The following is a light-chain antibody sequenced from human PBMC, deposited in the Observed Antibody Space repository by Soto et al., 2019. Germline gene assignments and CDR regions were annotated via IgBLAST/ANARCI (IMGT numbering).Light chain of an antibody. CDR2: GNS. Sequence: QSVLTQPPSMSGAPGQRITISCTGISSNIGAGYDVHWYQQLPGTAPKLLIYGNSNRPSGVPDRFSGSKSGTSASLAITGLQAEDEADYYCHSYDSSLSGSGVFGGGTKLTVL. V-gene: IGLV1-40*01. CDR3: HSYDSSLSGSGV. CDR1: SSNIGAGYD. J-gene: IGLJ2*01.